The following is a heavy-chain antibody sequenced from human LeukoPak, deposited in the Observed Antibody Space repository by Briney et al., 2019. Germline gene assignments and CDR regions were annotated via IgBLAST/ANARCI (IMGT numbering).Heavy chain of an antibody. D-gene: IGHD3-10*01. V-gene: IGHV3-30*02. J-gene: IGHJ4*02. Sequence: GGSLRLSCAASGFTVSNYGMLWLPQAPGKGLEGLAFIRYGGNNKDYADSVRGRFTISRDDSKNTLYLQMNSLRGEDTAVYCCGKDHRYWTYAGSGNSCLHYSSQGTLVTVPS. CDR3: GKDHRYWTYAGSGNSCLHY. CDR1: GFTVSNYG. CDR2: IRYGGNNK.